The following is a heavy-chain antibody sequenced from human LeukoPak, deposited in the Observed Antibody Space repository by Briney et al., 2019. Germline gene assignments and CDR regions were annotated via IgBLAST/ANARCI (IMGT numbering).Heavy chain of an antibody. Sequence: GGSLRLSCAASGFTFSSYAMSWVRQAPGKGLEWVSAISGSGGSTYYADSVKGRFTTSRDNSKNTLYLQMNSLRAEDTAVYYCAKDYDFWSGYFDYWGQGTLVTVSS. CDR1: GFTFSSYA. CDR2: ISGSGGST. V-gene: IGHV3-23*01. D-gene: IGHD3-3*01. CDR3: AKDYDFWSGYFDY. J-gene: IGHJ4*02.